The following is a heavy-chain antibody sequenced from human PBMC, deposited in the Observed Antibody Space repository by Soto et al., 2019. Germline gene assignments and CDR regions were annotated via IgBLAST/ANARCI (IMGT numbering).Heavy chain of an antibody. CDR1: GFTFSSYA. D-gene: IGHD3-10*01. CDR3: AKTPVSPPLRLWFGDPLGPWFDP. CDR2: ISGSGGST. Sequence: GGSLRLSCAASGFTFSSYAMSWVRQAPGKGLEWVSAISGSGGSTYYADSVKGRFTISRDNSKNTLYLQMNSLRAEDTAVYYCAKTPVSPPLRLWFGDPLGPWFDPWGQGTLVTVSS. J-gene: IGHJ5*02. V-gene: IGHV3-23*01.